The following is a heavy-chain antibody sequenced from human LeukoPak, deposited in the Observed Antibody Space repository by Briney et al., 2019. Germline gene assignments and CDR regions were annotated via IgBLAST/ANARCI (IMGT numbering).Heavy chain of an antibody. D-gene: IGHD3-9*01. CDR2: INHSGST. J-gene: IGHJ6*02. V-gene: IGHV4-34*01. CDR1: GGSFSSYY. Sequence: SETLSLTCAVYGGSFSSYYWSWIRQPPGKGLEWIGEINHSGSTNYNPSLKSRVTISVDTSKNQFSLKLSSVTAADTAVYYCARGRTYYDILTGYRNYGMDVWGQGTTVTVSS. CDR3: ARGRTYYDILTGYRNYGMDV.